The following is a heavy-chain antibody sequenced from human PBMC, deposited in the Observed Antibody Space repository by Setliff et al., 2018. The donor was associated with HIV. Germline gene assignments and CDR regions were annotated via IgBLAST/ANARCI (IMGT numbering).Heavy chain of an antibody. CDR1: GGSFSGYY. Sequence: KSSETLSLTCAVYGGSFSGYYWTWIRQPPGKGLEWIGEITHSGSTNYNPSLETRVTMSVDTSKNQFSLRLSSVTAADTAVYYCAREVRVVLPAAASGNYYYYYMDVWGKGTTVTVSS. CDR2: ITHSGST. CDR3: AREVRVVLPAAASGNYYYYYMDV. D-gene: IGHD2-2*01. V-gene: IGHV4-34*01. J-gene: IGHJ6*03.